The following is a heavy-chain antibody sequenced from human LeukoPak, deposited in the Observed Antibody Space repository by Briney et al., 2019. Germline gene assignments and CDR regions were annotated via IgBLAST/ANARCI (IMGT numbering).Heavy chain of an antibody. Sequence: GGSLRLSCAASGFTFSSYEMNWDRQAPGKGLEWVSYISSSGSTIYYADSVKGRFTISRDNAKNSLYLQMNSLRAEDTAVYYCASLDYYYYYGMDVWGQGTTVTVSS. CDR2: ISSSGSTI. V-gene: IGHV3-48*03. CDR3: ASLDYYYYYGMDV. J-gene: IGHJ6*02. CDR1: GFTFSSYE.